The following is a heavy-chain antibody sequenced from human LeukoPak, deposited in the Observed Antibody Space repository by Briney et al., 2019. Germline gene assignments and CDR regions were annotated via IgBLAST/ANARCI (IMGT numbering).Heavy chain of an antibody. CDR2: IRYDGSNK. D-gene: IGHD5-24*01. Sequence: GGSLRLSCAASGFTFSSYGMHWVRQAPGKGLEGVAFIRYDGSNKYYADSVKGRFTISRDNSKNTLYLQMNSLRAEDTAVYYCAKFRSRGLQLPDAFDIWGQGTMVTVSS. CDR1: GFTFSSYG. J-gene: IGHJ3*02. CDR3: AKFRSRGLQLPDAFDI. V-gene: IGHV3-30*02.